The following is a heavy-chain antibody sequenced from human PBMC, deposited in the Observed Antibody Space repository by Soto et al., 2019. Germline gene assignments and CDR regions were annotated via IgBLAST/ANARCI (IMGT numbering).Heavy chain of an antibody. J-gene: IGHJ5*02. CDR1: GFSLSTSGVG. CDR2: IYWNDDK. V-gene: IGHV2-5*01. CDR3: AHSLLVVVPAAMLIWFDP. Sequence: QITLKESGPTLVKPTQTLTLTCTFSGFSLSTSGVGVGWIRQPPGKALEWLALIYWNDDKRYSPSLKSRLTITKDTSKNKVVLTMTNMDPVDTATYYWAHSLLVVVPAAMLIWFDPWCQGTLVTVSS. D-gene: IGHD2-2*01.